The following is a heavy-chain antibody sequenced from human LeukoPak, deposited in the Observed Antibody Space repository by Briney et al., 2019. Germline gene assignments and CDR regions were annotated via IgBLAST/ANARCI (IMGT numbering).Heavy chain of an antibody. D-gene: IGHD3-22*01. CDR3: ARERRSYYDSRDFDY. V-gene: IGHV3-30-3*01. CDR2: ISYDGSNK. Sequence: PGGSLRLSCAASGFTFSSYAMHWVRQAPGRGLEWVAVISYDGSNKYYADSVKGRFTISRDNSKNTLYLQMNSLRAEDTAVYYCARERRSYYDSRDFDYWGQGTLVTVSS. J-gene: IGHJ4*02. CDR1: GFTFSSYA.